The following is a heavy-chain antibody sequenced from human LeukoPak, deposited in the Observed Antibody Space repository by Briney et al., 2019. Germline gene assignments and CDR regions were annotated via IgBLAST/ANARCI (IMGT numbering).Heavy chain of an antibody. CDR2: ISSSSSYI. J-gene: IGHJ5*02. Sequence: GGSLRLSCAASGFTFSSYSMNWVRQAPGKGLEWVSSISSSSSYIYYADSVKGRFTISRDNAKNSLYLQMNSLRAEDTAVSYCARGLIAARGWFDPWGQGTLVTVSS. D-gene: IGHD6-13*01. V-gene: IGHV3-21*01. CDR1: GFTFSSYS. CDR3: ARGLIAARGWFDP.